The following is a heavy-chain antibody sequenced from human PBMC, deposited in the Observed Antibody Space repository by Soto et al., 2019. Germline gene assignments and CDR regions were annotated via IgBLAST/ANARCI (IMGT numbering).Heavy chain of an antibody. J-gene: IGHJ6*02. CDR1: GFTFDEYA. CDR2: ISWNSGSI. CDR3: SKAIKHGLPFNYYNGMDV. D-gene: IGHD3-10*01. V-gene: IGHV3-9*01. Sequence: EVQLVESGGGLEQPGRSLRLSCAASGFTFDEYAMHWVRQFPGKGLEWVSGISWNSGSIGYANSVRGRFTISRDNAKNSLYLQMNRLRLEDTAWYFCSKAIKHGLPFNYYNGMDVWGQGTTVTVSS.